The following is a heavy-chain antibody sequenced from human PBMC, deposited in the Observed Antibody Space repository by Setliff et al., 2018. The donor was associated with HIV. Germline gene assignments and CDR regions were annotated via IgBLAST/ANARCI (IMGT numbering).Heavy chain of an antibody. CDR1: SESIVSYY. CDR3: SRAAYDAVDWLDP. J-gene: IGHJ5*02. D-gene: IGHD1-1*01. CDR2: IHTSERT. V-gene: IGHV4-4*08. Sequence: SETLSLTCAVSSESIVSYYWNWIRQPPRRGLEWIGYIHTSERTKYNPSLKSRLTILVDTSKKQFSLRLTSVTAADAAVYYCSRAAYDAVDWLDPWGQGTLVTVSS.